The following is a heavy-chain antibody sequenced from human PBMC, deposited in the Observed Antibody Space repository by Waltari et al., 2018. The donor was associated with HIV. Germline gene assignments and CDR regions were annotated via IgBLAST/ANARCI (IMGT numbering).Heavy chain of an antibody. CDR1: GYTFTSYD. D-gene: IGHD3-3*01. CDR2: MNPNSGNT. Sequence: QVQLVQSGAEVKKPGASVKVSCKASGYTFTSYDINWVRQATGQGLEWMGWMNPNSGNTGYAQKFQGRVTMTRNTSISTAYMELSSLRSEDTAVYYCARGRRGIYDFWSGYSYYFDYWGQGTLVTVSS. CDR3: ARGRRGIYDFWSGYSYYFDY. V-gene: IGHV1-8*01. J-gene: IGHJ4*02.